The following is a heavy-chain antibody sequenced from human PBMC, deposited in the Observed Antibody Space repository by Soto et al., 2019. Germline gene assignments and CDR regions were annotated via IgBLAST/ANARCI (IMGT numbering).Heavy chain of an antibody. CDR2: FDPEDGET. V-gene: IGHV1-24*01. CDR3: ATIFIRNIVATLTEDFDI. Sequence: QVQLVQSGAEVKKPGASVKVSCKVSGYTLTELSMHWVRQAPGKGLEWMGGFDPEDGETIYAQKFQGRVTMTEDTSTDTAYMELSSLRSEDTAVYYCATIFIRNIVATLTEDFDIWGQGTMVTVSS. J-gene: IGHJ3*02. D-gene: IGHD5-12*01. CDR1: GYTLTELS.